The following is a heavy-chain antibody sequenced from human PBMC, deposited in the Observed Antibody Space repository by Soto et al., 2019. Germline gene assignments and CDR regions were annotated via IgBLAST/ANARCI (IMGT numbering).Heavy chain of an antibody. J-gene: IGHJ3*02. CDR2: INRDGSKK. D-gene: IGHD6-13*01. CDR3: ARDVSPGSSSLYLDAFDI. V-gene: IGHV3-7*05. CDR1: GFTLSAYW. Sequence: EVHLEESGGDLVQPGGSLRLSCAASGFTLSAYWMTWVRQAPGKGLEWVANINRDGSKKSYLDSVRGRFTISRDNVANSVYPQMESLRADDTALYYCARDVSPGSSSLYLDAFDIWGQGTMVTVSS.